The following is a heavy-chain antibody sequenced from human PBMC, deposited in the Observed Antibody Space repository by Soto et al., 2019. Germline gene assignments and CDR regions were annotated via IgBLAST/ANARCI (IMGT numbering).Heavy chain of an antibody. Sequence: ALVILCLTYTVAEGNIGNLGDHCGLIRKPPGKRLEWIGSIYFSGSTYYNPTLKSRVTISVDTSKNQFSLQLSSVTAADTALYYCARHGGSGSYYTGFDSWGQGTLVTVS. CDR3: ARHGGSGSYYTGFDS. CDR1: EGNIGNLGDH. V-gene: IGHV4-39*01. CDR2: IYFSGST. D-gene: IGHD3-10*01. J-gene: IGHJ5*01.